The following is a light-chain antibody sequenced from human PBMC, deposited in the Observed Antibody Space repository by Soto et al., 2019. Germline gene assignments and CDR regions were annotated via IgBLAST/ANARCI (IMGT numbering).Light chain of an antibody. CDR3: NSYAGSYLV. Sequence: QSALTQPPSASGSPGQSVTISCTGTSSDVGDFNYVSWYQQHPGKAPKLMIYEVNQRPSGVPDRFSGSKSGNTASLTVSGLQAEDEADYYCNSYAGSYLVLGGGTQMTVL. V-gene: IGLV2-8*01. CDR2: EVN. CDR1: SSDVGDFNY. J-gene: IGLJ2*01.